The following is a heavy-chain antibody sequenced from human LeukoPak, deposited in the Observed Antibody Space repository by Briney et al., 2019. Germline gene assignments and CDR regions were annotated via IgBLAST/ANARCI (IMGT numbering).Heavy chain of an antibody. CDR1: GGTFTSYA. J-gene: IGHJ4*02. CDR3: AGTRRTTVTTYFDY. CDR2: IIPIFGTA. V-gene: IGHV1-69*05. D-gene: IGHD4-17*01. Sequence: GASVKVSCKASGGTFTSYAISWVRQAPGQGLEGMGGIIPIFGTANYAQKFQGRVTITTDESTSTAYMELNSLRSEATAVYYCAGTRRTTVTTYFDYWGQGTLVTVSS.